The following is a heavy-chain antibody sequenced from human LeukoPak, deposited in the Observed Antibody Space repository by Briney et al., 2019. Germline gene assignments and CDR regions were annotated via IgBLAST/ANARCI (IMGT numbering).Heavy chain of an antibody. CDR3: AKSRGPLLWFGDTLDY. V-gene: IGHV3-23*01. J-gene: IGHJ4*02. D-gene: IGHD3-10*01. Sequence: GGSLRLSCAASGFTFSSYAMSWVRQASGKGLEWVSAISGSGGSTYYADSVKGRFTISRDNSKNTLYLQMNSLRAEDTAVYYCAKSRGPLLWFGDTLDYWGQGTLVTVSS. CDR1: GFTFSSYA. CDR2: ISGSGGST.